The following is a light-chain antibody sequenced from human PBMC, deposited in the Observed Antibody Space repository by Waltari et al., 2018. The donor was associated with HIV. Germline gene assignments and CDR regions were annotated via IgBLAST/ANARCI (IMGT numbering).Light chain of an antibody. CDR1: SSDVGGYKY. CDR3: GSYTSSTTYV. J-gene: IGLJ1*01. V-gene: IGLV2-14*03. Sequence: QSALTQPASVSGSPGQSITISCTGTSSDVGGYKYVSWYQRYPGKAPKLMIYDVSNRPAGVSNRFPGSKSGNTASLTISGLQAEDEADYYCGSYTSSTTYVFGTGTKVTVL. CDR2: DVS.